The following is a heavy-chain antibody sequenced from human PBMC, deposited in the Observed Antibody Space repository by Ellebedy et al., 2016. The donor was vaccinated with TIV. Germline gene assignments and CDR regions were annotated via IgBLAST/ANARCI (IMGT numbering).Heavy chain of an antibody. J-gene: IGHJ4*02. V-gene: IGHV1-69*04. CDR1: GGTFSSYA. CDR2: IIPILGIA. CDR3: ARDTGGATTGDY. D-gene: IGHD5-12*01. Sequence: SVKVSCXASGGTFSSYAISWVRQAPGQGLEWMGRIIPILGIANYAQKFQGRVTITADKSTSTAYMELSSLRSEDTAVYYCARDTGGATTGDYWGQGTLVTVSS.